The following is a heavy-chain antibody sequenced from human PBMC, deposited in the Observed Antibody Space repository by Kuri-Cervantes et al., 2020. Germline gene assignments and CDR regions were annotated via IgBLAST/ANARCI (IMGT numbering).Heavy chain of an antibody. D-gene: IGHD4-23*01. J-gene: IGHJ6*02. V-gene: IGHV3-53*01. Sequence: GGSLRLSCAASGFTVSSNYMSWVRQAPGKGLEWVSVIYSGGSTYYADSVKGRFTISRDNSKNTLYLQMNSLRDEDTAVYYCARRTTVVTPVTYYYYYGMDVWGQGTTVTVSS. CDR1: GFTVSSNY. CDR2: IYSGGST. CDR3: ARRTTVVTPVTYYYYYGMDV.